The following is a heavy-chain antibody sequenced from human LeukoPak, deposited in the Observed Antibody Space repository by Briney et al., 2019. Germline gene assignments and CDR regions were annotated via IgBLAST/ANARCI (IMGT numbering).Heavy chain of an antibody. V-gene: IGHV3-21*01. CDR1: GFTFSRYR. D-gene: IGHD3-22*01. CDR3: ARGPPLDYYDITWFDP. Sequence: GGSLRLSCAASGFTFSRYRMNWVRQAPGKGLEWVSSIRSSSSYIYYTDSVKGRFTISRDNAKNSLYLQMNSLRAEDTAVYYCARGPPLDYYDITWFDPWGQGTLVTVSS. J-gene: IGHJ5*02. CDR2: IRSSSSYI.